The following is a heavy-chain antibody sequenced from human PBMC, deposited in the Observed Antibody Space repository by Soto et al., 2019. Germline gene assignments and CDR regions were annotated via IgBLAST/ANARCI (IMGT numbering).Heavy chain of an antibody. V-gene: IGHV4-38-2*01. CDR3: GGAARPGDYYGMDV. CDR2: IYHSGST. J-gene: IGHJ6*02. D-gene: IGHD6-6*01. CDR1: GYSISSGYY. Sequence: TSETLSLTCAVSGYSISSGYYWGWIRQPPGKGLEWIGSIYHSGSTYYNPSLKSRVTISVDTSKNQFSLKLSSVTAADTAVYYCGGAARPGDYYGMDVWGQGTTVTVSS.